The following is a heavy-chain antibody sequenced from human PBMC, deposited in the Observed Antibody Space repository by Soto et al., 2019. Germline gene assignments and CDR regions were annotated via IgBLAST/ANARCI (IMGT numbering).Heavy chain of an antibody. CDR2: IYFNGST. CDR1: GFSLSSAPYY. D-gene: IGHD6-13*01. J-gene: IGHJ5*02. Sequence: TLSLTCIRSGFSLSSAPYYLSWIRPHPGKGLEWVGNIYFNGSTYYSPSLKSRVTLWLDTSKNSLYLQMNSLGVEDTAVYYCASGPYRSTYVWVDSWGQGSLVTLS. CDR3: ASGPYRSTYVWVDS. V-gene: IGHV4-31*03.